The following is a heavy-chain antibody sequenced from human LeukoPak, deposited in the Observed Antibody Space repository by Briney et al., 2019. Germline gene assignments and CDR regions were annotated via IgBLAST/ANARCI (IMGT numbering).Heavy chain of an antibody. D-gene: IGHD2-2*02. V-gene: IGHV1-69*13. J-gene: IGHJ4*02. Sequence: ASVKVSCKASGGTFSSYAISWVRQAPGQGLEWMGGIIPIFGTANYAQKFQGRVTITADESTSTAYMELSSLRSEDTAVYYRARGGISCSSTSCYTYYFDYWGQGTLVTVSS. CDR1: GGTFSSYA. CDR3: ARGGISCSSTSCYTYYFDY. CDR2: IIPIFGTA.